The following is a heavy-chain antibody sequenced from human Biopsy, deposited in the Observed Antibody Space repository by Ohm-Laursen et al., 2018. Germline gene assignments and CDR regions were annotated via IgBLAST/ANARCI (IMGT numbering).Heavy chain of an antibody. D-gene: IGHD4/OR15-4a*01. CDR2: IYYTGST. Sequence: GTLSLTCTVSRDSISNYYWTWTRQSPGKGLEWIGYIYYTGSTNYNPSVKSRVTISVDTSKNQFSPRLTSVTAADTATYFCARGPYGDNAGAFDVWGQGTVVTVSS. CDR3: ARGPYGDNAGAFDV. J-gene: IGHJ3*01. CDR1: RDSISNYY. V-gene: IGHV4-59*12.